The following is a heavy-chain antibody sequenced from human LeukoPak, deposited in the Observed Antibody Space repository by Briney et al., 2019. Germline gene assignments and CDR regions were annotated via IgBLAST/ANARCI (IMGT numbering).Heavy chain of an antibody. CDR1: GGSVSSGSYY. Sequence: SETLSLTSTVSGGSVSSGSYYWSWIRQPPGKGLEWIGYIYYSGSTNYNPSLRSRVTISVDTSKNQFSLKLSSVTAADTALYYCARGGGNDYRFDYWGQGTLVTVSS. CDR3: ARGGGNDYRFDY. CDR2: IYYSGST. J-gene: IGHJ4*02. D-gene: IGHD4/OR15-4a*01. V-gene: IGHV4-61*01.